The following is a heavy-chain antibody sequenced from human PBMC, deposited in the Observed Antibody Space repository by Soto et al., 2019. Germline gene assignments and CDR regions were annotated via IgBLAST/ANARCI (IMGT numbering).Heavy chain of an antibody. CDR1: GFSLSTSAEG. D-gene: IGHD2-2*01. CDR2: IYWDGDE. CDR3: AHGSCTSADCYPNPYLDY. J-gene: IGHJ4*02. V-gene: IGHV2-5*02. Sequence: QITLKESGPTLVKPTQTLTLTCTFSGFSLSTSAEGVGWIRQPPGKTLEWLALIYWDGDERYRPSRKSRLTITTDTSKNQVVLTMTNMDPADTATYSCAHGSCTSADCYPNPYLDYWGQGILVTVSS.